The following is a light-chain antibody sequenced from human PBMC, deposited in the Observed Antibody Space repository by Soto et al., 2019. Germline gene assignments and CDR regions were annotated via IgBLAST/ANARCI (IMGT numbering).Light chain of an antibody. Sequence: DIQMTQSASTLSASVGDRVTITCRASQSISSWLAWYQQKPGKAPKLLIYKASSLESGVPSRFSGSGSGTEVTLTISSLQPDDFATYYCQQYNSYLITFGQGTRLEI. J-gene: IGKJ5*01. CDR3: QQYNSYLIT. CDR2: KAS. V-gene: IGKV1-5*03. CDR1: QSISSW.